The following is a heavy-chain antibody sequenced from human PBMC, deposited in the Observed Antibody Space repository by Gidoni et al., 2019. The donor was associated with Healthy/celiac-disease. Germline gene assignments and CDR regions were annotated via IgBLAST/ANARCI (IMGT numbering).Heavy chain of an antibody. J-gene: IGHJ4*02. CDR2: T. Sequence: TYYADSVKGRFTISRDNSKNTLYLQMSSLRAEDTAVYYCVKGGPVSALTNFDYWGQGTLVTVSS. CDR3: VKGGPVSALTNFDY. V-gene: IGHV3-64D*08.